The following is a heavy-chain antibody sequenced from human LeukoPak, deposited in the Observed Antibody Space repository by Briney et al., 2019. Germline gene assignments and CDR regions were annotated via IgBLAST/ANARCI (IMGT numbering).Heavy chain of an antibody. D-gene: IGHD1-26*01. V-gene: IGHV4-59*01. Sequence: SETLSLTCTVSGGSISGYYWSWIRQPPGKGLEWIGYIYYSGSTNYNPSLKSRVTISVDTSKNQFSLKLSSVTAADTAVYYCARGREWEPKVFDYWGQGTLVTVSS. CDR3: ARGREWEPKVFDY. CDR2: IYYSGST. J-gene: IGHJ4*02. CDR1: GGSISGYY.